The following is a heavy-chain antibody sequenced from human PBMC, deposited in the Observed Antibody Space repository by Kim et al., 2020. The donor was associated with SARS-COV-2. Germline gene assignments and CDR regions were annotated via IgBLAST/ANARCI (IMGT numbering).Heavy chain of an antibody. D-gene: IGHD3-3*01. CDR3: ARVARIAIVGGVNAAF. CDR1: GGSISSGGYY. CDR2: SCYSSST. V-gene: IGHV4-31*03. Sequence: SETLSLTCTVSGGSISSGGYYWSRNRPHPGQGLVWIGNSCYSSSTYSNPSLKSRVTISVDTSKNQFSLKLSSGTAAATAEYYCARVARIAIVGGVNAAF. J-gene: IGHJ3*01.